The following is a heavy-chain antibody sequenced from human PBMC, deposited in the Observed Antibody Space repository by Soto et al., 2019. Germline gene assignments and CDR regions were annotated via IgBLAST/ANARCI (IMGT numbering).Heavy chain of an antibody. Sequence: QVQVVESGGGVVQPGRSLRLSCAASGFTFNIYGMHWVRQAPGKGLEWVAVIWYDGSIKYYADSVKGRFTISRDNSKNXLYXQMNSLRAEDTAVYYCARGQSIAARPPYYYYGMDVWGQGTTVTVSS. CDR3: ARGQSIAARPPYYYYGMDV. CDR1: GFTFNIYG. CDR2: IWYDGSIK. V-gene: IGHV3-33*01. D-gene: IGHD6-6*01. J-gene: IGHJ6*02.